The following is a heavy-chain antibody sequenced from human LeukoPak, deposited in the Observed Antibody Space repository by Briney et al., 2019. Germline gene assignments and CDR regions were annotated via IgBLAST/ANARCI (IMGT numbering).Heavy chain of an antibody. V-gene: IGHV4-39*01. J-gene: IGHJ4*02. Sequence: SETLSLTCTVSGGSISSSSYYWGWIRQPPGKGLEWIGGIYYSGSTYYNPSLKSRVTISVDTSKNQFSLKLSSVTAADTAVYYCARSVDTAMVPVFDYWGQGTLVTVSS. CDR3: ARSVDTAMVPVFDY. CDR2: IYYSGST. CDR1: GGSISSSSYY. D-gene: IGHD5-18*01.